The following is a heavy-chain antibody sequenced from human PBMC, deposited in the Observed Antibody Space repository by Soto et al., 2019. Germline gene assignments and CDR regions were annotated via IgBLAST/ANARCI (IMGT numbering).Heavy chain of an antibody. CDR1: GFMFSSAW. D-gene: IGHD1-1*01. Sequence: EVQVVESGGDLVEPGGSLRLSCVTSGFMFSSAWMSWVRQAPGKGLEWVARIKSTKDGGARDYAAPVNGRFSISRDDSKSTVYLQRNSVRVEDTALYYCVEGWNDFWGQGTLVTVSS. J-gene: IGHJ4*02. CDR3: VEGWNDF. V-gene: IGHV3-15*01. CDR2: IKSTKDGGAR.